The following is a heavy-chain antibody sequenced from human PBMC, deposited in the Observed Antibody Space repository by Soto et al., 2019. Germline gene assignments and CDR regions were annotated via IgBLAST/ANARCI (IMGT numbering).Heavy chain of an antibody. CDR1: GFTFSNDA. CDR3: ARDPGGHYCTSTSCLYFFDH. CDR2: MSENGST. V-gene: IGHV3-23*01. J-gene: IGHJ4*02. D-gene: IGHD2-2*01. Sequence: EVQLLESGGALVQPGGSLRLSCAASGFTFSNDAMNWVRQAPRKGQEWVSTMSENGSTYYTHSVKARFTISRNNPKNTLYLQMNSLRAEDTAVYYCARDPGGHYCTSTSCLYFFDHWGQGTLVIVSS.